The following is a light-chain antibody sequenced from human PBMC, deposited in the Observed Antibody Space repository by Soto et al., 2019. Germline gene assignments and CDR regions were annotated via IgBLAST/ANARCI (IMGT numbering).Light chain of an antibody. CDR2: DAS. Sequence: DTQMTQSPAYLSASVGDRVTITSRASPGIRKDLGWYQQKPGKAPKRLIYDASSLQSGVPSRFSGNGSGTEFTLTISSLQPDDFATYYCLQHNSYPCTFGLGTKLEIK. CDR1: PGIRKD. J-gene: IGKJ2*02. CDR3: LQHNSYPCT. V-gene: IGKV1-17*01.